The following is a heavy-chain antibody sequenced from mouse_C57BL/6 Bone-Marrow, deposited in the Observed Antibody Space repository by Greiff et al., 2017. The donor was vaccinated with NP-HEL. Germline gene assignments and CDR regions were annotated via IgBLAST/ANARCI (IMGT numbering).Heavy chain of an antibody. J-gene: IGHJ1*03. Sequence: VQLQQSGPELVKPGASVKMSCKASGYTFTDYNMHWVKQSHGKSLEWIGYINPNNGGTSYIQKFKGKATLTVNKSSSTAYMELRSLTSEDSAVYYCARYYYGSRAYFDVWGTGTTVTVSS. CDR2: INPNNGGT. CDR3: ARYYYGSRAYFDV. CDR1: GYTFTDYN. V-gene: IGHV1-22*01. D-gene: IGHD1-1*01.